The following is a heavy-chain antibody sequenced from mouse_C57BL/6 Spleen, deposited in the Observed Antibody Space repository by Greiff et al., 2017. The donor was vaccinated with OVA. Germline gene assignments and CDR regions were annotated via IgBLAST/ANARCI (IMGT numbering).Heavy chain of an antibody. D-gene: IGHD2-4*01. V-gene: IGHV1-50*01. Sequence: QVQLQQPGAELVKPGASVKLSCKASGYTFTSYWMQWVKQRPGQGLEWIGEIDPSDSYTNYNQKFKGKATLTVDTSSSIAYMQLSSLTSEDSAVYYCARPYDYAYYYAMDYWGQGTSVTVSS. J-gene: IGHJ4*01. CDR2: IDPSDSYT. CDR3: ARPYDYAYYYAMDY. CDR1: GYTFTSYW.